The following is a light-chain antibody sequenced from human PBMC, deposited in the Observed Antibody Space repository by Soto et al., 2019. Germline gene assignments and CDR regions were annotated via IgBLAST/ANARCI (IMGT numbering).Light chain of an antibody. CDR3: QQFGSSPGFT. V-gene: IGKV3-20*01. J-gene: IGKJ3*01. Sequence: EIVLTQSPGTLSLSPGERATLSCRASQSINNRYLAWYQQKPGQAPRLLIYAASSRATGIPDRFSCSGSGTDFTLTISRLEPEDFAVYYCQQFGSSPGFTFGPGTKVDI. CDR2: AAS. CDR1: QSINNRY.